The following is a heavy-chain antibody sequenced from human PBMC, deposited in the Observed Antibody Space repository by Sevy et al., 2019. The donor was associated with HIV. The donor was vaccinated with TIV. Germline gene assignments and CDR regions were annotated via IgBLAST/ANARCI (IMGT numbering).Heavy chain of an antibody. V-gene: IGHV4-34*01. CDR3: ARDSGDYPYYFDH. CDR1: DGSFSGYY. CDR2: INESGIT. J-gene: IGHJ4*02. Sequence: SETLSLTCAVHDGSFSGYYWNWIRQLPGKGLEWIGEINESGITYYNPSLKSRVTISVDTSKKQFSLKLNSVTAADTAVYYCARDSGDYPYYFDHWGQGTLVTVSS. D-gene: IGHD4-17*01.